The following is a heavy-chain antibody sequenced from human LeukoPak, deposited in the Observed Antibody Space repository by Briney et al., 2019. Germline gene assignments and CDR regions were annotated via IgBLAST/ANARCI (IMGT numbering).Heavy chain of an antibody. J-gene: IGHJ6*02. Sequence: GGSLRLSCAASGFTFSSYGMHGVRQAPGKGLEWVAVIWYDGSNKYYADSVKGGFTISRDNSKNTLYLQMNSLRAEDTAVYYCATESYSSSPNYYYYYGMDVWGQGTTVTVSS. CDR3: ATESYSSSPNYYYYYGMDV. CDR1: GFTFSSYG. V-gene: IGHV3-33*01. D-gene: IGHD6-6*01. CDR2: IWYDGSNK.